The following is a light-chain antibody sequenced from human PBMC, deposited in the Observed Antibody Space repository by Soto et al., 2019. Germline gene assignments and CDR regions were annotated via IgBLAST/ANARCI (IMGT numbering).Light chain of an antibody. CDR2: VVS. CDR3: SSYSSGGTFV. Sequence: QSVLTQPASVSGSPGPSIAISCTGTSSDVGGYNYVSWHQQHPGKAPKVLISVVSNRPSGVSNRFSGSKSGNTASLTISGLQAEDEADYYCSSYSSGGTFVFGSGTKLTVL. J-gene: IGLJ1*01. V-gene: IGLV2-14*01. CDR1: SSDVGGYNY.